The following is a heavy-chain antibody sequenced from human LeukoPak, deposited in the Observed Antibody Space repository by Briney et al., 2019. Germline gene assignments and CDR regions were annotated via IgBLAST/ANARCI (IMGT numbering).Heavy chain of an antibody. CDR3: ARWYCDSTNCFYDY. J-gene: IGHJ4*02. D-gene: IGHD2-2*01. Sequence: QPGGSLRLSCAACGFTFSSYDMHWVRQATGKGLEWVSAIGTAGDTYYPGSVKGQFTISRENAKNSLYLQMNSLRAGDTAVYYCARWYCDSTNCFYDYWGQGTLVTVSS. CDR1: GFTFSSYD. CDR2: IGTAGDT. V-gene: IGHV3-13*03.